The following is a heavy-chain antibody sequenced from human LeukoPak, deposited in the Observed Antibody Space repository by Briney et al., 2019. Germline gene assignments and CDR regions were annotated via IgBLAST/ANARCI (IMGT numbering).Heavy chain of an antibody. V-gene: IGHV4-34*01. CDR1: GGAFSGYC. Sequence: SETLSLTCAVYGGAFSGYCWTWIRQPPGKGLEWIGEMNQRGGTDYNPSLKSRVTISVDTSKNQFSLKLTSVTAADTAVYYCARGDVGPRLQNWGQGTLITVSS. CDR3: ARGDVGPRLQN. D-gene: IGHD6-6*01. J-gene: IGHJ4*02. CDR2: MNQRGGT.